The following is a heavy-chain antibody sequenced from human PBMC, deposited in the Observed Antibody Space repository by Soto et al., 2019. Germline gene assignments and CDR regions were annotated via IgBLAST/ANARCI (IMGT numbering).Heavy chain of an antibody. D-gene: IGHD4-17*01. CDR1: GLTVSSNF. CDR2: IYSGGST. J-gene: IGHJ4*02. CDR3: ARRITVTTGGYFDY. V-gene: IGHV3-66*01. Sequence: ESGGGLVQPGGSLRLSCAASGLTVSSNFMSWVRQAPGTGPEWVSVIYSGGSTYYADSVKGRFTISRDNSKNTLYLQMNSLRAEDTAVYYCARRITVTTGGYFDYWGQGTLVTVSS.